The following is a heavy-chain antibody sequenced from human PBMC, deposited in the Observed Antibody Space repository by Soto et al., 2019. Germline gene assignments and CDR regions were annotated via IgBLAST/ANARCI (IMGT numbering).Heavy chain of an antibody. V-gene: IGHV3-30*18. CDR1: GFTFSSYG. CDR2: ISYDGSNK. CDR3: AKAWYGDYLGFDY. Sequence: QVQLVESGGGVVQPGRSLRLSCAASGFTFSSYGMHWVRQAPGKGLEWVAVISYDGSNKYYADSVKGRFTISRDNSKNPLYLQMTSLRAEDTAGYYCAKAWYGDYLGFDYWGQGTRVTVSS. D-gene: IGHD4-17*01. J-gene: IGHJ4*02.